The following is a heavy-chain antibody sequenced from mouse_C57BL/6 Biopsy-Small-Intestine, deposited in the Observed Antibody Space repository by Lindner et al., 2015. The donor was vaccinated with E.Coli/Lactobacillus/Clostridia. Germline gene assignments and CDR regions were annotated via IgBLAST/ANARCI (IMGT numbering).Heavy chain of an antibody. Sequence: VQLQESGPVLVKPGASVKMSCKASGYTFTDYYMNWVKQSHGKSLEWIGVINPNNGGISYNQKFKGKATLTVDKSSSTAYMEVNGLTSDDSAVYYCAIFYDFDEAWFPYWGQGTLVTVSA. CDR2: INPNNGGI. CDR3: AIFYDFDEAWFPY. D-gene: IGHD2-4*01. V-gene: IGHV1-19*01. CDR1: GYTFTDYY. J-gene: IGHJ3*01.